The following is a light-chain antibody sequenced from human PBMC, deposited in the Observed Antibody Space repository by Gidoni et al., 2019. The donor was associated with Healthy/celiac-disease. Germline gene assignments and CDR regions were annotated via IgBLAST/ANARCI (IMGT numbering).Light chain of an antibody. CDR1: NIGRKS. Sequence: SYVLTQPPSVSVAPGKTARITCGGNNIGRKSVHWYQQKQGQAPVLVSYYDSDRASGIPERFSGSNSGNTATLTISRVEAGDEADYDCQVWDSSSDHAVFGGGTQLTVL. V-gene: IGLV3-21*04. CDR2: YDS. CDR3: QVWDSSSDHAV. J-gene: IGLJ7*01.